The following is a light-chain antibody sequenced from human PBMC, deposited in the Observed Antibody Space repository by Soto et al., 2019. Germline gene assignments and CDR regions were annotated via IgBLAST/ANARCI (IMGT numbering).Light chain of an antibody. Sequence: QSVLTQPPSASGTPGQRVTISCCGSSSNIGSNTVNWYQQLPGTAPKLLIYSNNQRPSGVPDRFSGSKSGTSASLAISGLQSEDEADYYFAACDDSLNGVVFGGGTKLTVL. CDR1: SSNIGSNT. CDR3: AACDDSLNGVV. CDR2: SNN. V-gene: IGLV1-44*01. J-gene: IGLJ2*01.